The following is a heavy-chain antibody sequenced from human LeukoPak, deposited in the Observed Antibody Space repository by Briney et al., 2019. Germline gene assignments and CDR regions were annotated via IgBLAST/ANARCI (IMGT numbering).Heavy chain of an antibody. CDR2: ISGSGGST. CDR1: GFTFSSYA. J-gene: IGHJ4*02. CDR3: AKGSPTWIQTPFDY. D-gene: IGHD5-18*01. Sequence: GGSLRLSCAPSGFTFSSYAMSGVRQAPGKGLEWVSAISGSGGSTYYADSGKGRFTISRDNSKNTLYLQMNSLRAEDTAVYYCAKGSPTWIQTPFDYWGQGTLVTVSS. V-gene: IGHV3-23*01.